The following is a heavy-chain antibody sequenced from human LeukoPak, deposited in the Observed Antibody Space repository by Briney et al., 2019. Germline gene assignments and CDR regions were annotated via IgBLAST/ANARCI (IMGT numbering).Heavy chain of an antibody. D-gene: IGHD4-23*01. Sequence: PSETLSLTCTVSGGSISSSSYYWGWIRQPPGKGLEWIGSIYYSGSTYYNPSLKSRVTISVDTSKNQFSLKLSSVTAADTAVYYCARLPYGGNLYYFDYWGQGTLVTVSS. J-gene: IGHJ4*02. CDR1: GGSISSSSYY. CDR2: IYYSGST. V-gene: IGHV4-39*01. CDR3: ARLPYGGNLYYFDY.